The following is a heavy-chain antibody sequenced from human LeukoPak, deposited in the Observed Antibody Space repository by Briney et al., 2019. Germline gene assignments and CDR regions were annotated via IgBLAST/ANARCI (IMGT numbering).Heavy chain of an antibody. CDR3: AKDVGVEVVIAIPSLDY. D-gene: IGHD2-21*01. CDR1: GFTFGDYA. J-gene: IGHJ4*02. CDR2: IRYDGSNK. Sequence: GGSLRLSCTASGFTFGDYAMSWVRQAPGKGLEWVAFIRYDGSNKYYADSVKGRFTISRDNSKNTLYLQMNSLRAEDTAVYYCAKDVGVEVVIAIPSLDYWGQGALVTIS. V-gene: IGHV3-30*02.